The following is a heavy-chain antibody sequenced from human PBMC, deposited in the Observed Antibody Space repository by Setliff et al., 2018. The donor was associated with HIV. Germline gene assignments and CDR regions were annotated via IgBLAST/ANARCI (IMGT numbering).Heavy chain of an antibody. V-gene: IGHV7-4-1*02. D-gene: IGHD1-26*01. CDR3: ARVGSYWSTFDY. CDR1: GYTLTTVG. J-gene: IGHJ4*02. CDR2: INTGTGNP. Sequence: ASVKVSCKASGYTLTTVGISWVRQVPGQGLEWMGWINTGTGNPMYAQGFKGRFVFSLDTSVSTAYLQISTLKTEDTAIYYCARVGSYWSTFDYWGQGALGTV.